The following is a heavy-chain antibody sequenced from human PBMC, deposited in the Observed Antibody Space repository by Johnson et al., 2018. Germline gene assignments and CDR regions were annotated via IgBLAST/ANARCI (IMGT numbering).Heavy chain of an antibody. CDR1: GFTFSSYG. J-gene: IGHJ3*02. CDR2: IWYDGCNK. D-gene: IGHD4-17*01. CDR3: ARGGLYGDPAVDI. V-gene: IGHV3-33*01. Sequence: QVQLGEGGGGVVEHGRSMRLRCAASGFTFSSYGMHWVRQAPGKGLEWVAVIWYDGCNKYYADSVKGGFTISRDDSKSMPYLQMNRLKTEDTAMYYCARGGLYGDPAVDIWGQGTKVTVSP.